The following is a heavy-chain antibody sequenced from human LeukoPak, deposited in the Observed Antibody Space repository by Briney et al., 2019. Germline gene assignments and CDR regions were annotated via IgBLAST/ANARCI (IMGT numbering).Heavy chain of an antibody. V-gene: IGHV4-31*03. J-gene: IGHJ3*02. CDR3: ARVGSDILTGYGAFDI. D-gene: IGHD3-9*01. CDR1: GGSISSGGYY. CDR2: IYYSGST. Sequence: SETLSLTCTVSGGSISSGGYYWSWIRQHPGKGLEWIGYIYYSGSTYYNPSLKSRVTISVDTSKNQFSLKLSSVTAADTAVYYCARVGSDILTGYGAFDIWSQGTMVTVSS.